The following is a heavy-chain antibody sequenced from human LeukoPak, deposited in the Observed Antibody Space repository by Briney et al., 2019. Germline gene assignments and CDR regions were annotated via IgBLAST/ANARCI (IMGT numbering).Heavy chain of an antibody. CDR2: ISETGGST. Sequence: GESLRLSCAASGFTFSSHAMSWVRQAPGKGLEWVSSISETGGSTYYADSVKGRLTISRDNSKNTLYLQLNSLRAEDTAVYYFAKQMAVDYFDYWGQGTLVTVSS. CDR1: GFTFSSHA. J-gene: IGHJ4*02. D-gene: IGHD5-24*01. CDR3: AKQMAVDYFDY. V-gene: IGHV3-23*01.